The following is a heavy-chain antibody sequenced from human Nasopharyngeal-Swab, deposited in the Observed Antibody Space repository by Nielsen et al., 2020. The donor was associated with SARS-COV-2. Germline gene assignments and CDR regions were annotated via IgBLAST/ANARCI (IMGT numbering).Heavy chain of an antibody. Sequence: VHQAPGKGLVWVSRINSDGSSTSYADSVKGRFTISRDNAKNTLYLQMNSLRAEDTAVYYCARAVTTYYYYGMDVWGQGTTVTVSS. J-gene: IGHJ6*02. CDR3: ARAVTTYYYYGMDV. CDR2: INSDGSST. V-gene: IGHV3-74*01. D-gene: IGHD4-17*01.